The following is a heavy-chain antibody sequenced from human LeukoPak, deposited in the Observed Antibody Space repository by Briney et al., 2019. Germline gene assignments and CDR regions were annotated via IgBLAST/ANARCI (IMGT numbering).Heavy chain of an antibody. V-gene: IGHV1-2*02. Sequence: ASVKVSCKASGYTFTSYYMHWVRQAPGQGLEWMGWINPNSGGTNYAQKFQGRVTMTEDTSTDTAYMELSSLRSEDTAVYYCATDGRTAAGNRAGYYYYYYMDVWGKGTTVTISS. CDR2: INPNSGGT. CDR1: GYTFTSYY. D-gene: IGHD6-13*01. J-gene: IGHJ6*03. CDR3: ATDGRTAAGNRAGYYYYYYMDV.